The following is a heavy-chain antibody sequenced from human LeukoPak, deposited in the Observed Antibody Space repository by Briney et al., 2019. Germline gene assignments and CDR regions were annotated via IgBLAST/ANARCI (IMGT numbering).Heavy chain of an antibody. CDR1: GGSISSYY. CDR3: ARAQGWRLGFDY. V-gene: IGHV4-59*01. Sequence: SETLSLTCTVPGGSISSYYWSWIRQPPGKGLEWIGYIFYSGSTNYNPSLKSRVTISVDTSKNQFSLKLSSVTAADTAVYYCARAQGWRLGFDYWGQGTLVTVSS. D-gene: IGHD6-19*01. J-gene: IGHJ4*02. CDR2: IFYSGST.